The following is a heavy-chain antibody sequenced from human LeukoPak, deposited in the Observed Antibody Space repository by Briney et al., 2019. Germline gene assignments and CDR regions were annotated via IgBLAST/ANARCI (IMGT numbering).Heavy chain of an antibody. Sequence: SVKVSCKASGGTFSSYAISWVRQAPGQGLEWLGGIIPIFGTANYAQKFQGRVTITADESTSTAYMELSSLRSEDTAVYYCATGRPRLRYFDWLLYWGQGTLVTVSS. J-gene: IGHJ4*02. CDR3: ATGRPRLRYFDWLLY. CDR1: GGTFSSYA. D-gene: IGHD3-9*01. CDR2: IIPIFGTA. V-gene: IGHV1-69*13.